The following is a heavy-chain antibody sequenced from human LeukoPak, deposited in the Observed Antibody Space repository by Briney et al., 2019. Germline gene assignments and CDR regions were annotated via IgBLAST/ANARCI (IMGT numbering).Heavy chain of an antibody. CDR2: ITTSSSYI. V-gene: IGHV3-21*01. CDR1: GFTFTTYW. Sequence: PGGSLRLSYAASGFTFTTYWMGWVRQAPGKGLEWVSSITTSSSYIYYADSVKGRFTISRDNAKNSLYLQMDSLRAEDTAVYYCARDGDILTGYYKYYFDYWAREPWSPSPQ. CDR3: ARDGDILTGYYKYYFDY. J-gene: IGHJ4*02. D-gene: IGHD3-9*01.